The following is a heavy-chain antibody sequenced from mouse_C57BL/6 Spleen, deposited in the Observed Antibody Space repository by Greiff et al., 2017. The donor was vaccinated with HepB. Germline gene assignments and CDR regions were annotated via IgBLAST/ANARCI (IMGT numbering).Heavy chain of an antibody. CDR1: GFTFTDYY. CDR2: IRNKANGYTT. V-gene: IGHV7-3*01. CDR3: ARGGYYFDY. Sequence: EVQLVESGGGLVQPGGSLSLSCAASGFTFTDYYMSWVRQPPGKALEWLGFIRNKANGYTTEYSASVKGRFTISRDNSQSILYLQMNALRAEDSATYYCARGGYYFDYWGQGTTLTVSS. J-gene: IGHJ2*01.